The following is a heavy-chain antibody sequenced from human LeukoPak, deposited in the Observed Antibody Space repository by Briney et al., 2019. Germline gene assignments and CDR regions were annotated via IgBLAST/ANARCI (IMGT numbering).Heavy chain of an antibody. J-gene: IGHJ6*02. CDR2: ISSSGSTI. V-gene: IGHV3-48*03. D-gene: IGHD3-16*02. CDR1: GFTFSSYE. Sequence: GGSLRLSCAASGFTFSSYEMNWVRQAPGKGLEWVSYISSSGSTIYYADSVKGRFTISRDNAKNSLYLQMSSLRAEDTAVYYCARLPLSSYGMDVWGQGTTVTVSS. CDR3: ARLPLSSYGMDV.